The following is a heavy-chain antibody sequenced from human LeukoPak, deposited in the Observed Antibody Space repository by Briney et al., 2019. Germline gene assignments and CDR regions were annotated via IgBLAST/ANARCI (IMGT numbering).Heavy chain of an antibody. CDR3: ARARGSGSYLNPFDY. V-gene: IGHV1-69*02. Sequence: ASVKVSCKASGGTFSSYTISWVRQAPGQGLEWMGRIIPILGIANYAQKFQGRVTITADEFTSTAYMELSSLRSEDTAVYYCARARGSGSYLNPFDYWGQGTLVTVSS. CDR1: GGTFSSYT. CDR2: IIPILGIA. D-gene: IGHD3-10*01. J-gene: IGHJ4*02.